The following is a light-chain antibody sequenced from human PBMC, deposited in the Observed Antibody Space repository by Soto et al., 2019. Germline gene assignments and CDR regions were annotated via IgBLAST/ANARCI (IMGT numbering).Light chain of an antibody. V-gene: IGKV2-30*01. CDR2: KVS. CDR3: MQGTHWLTWT. Sequence: DVVMTQSPLSLPVTLGQPASISCRSSQSLVYSDGNTYLNWFQQRPDQSPRRLIYKVSNRDSGVPDRFSGSGSGTDFTLKISRVEAEDVGVYYCMQGTHWLTWTFXQGTKVDIK. CDR1: QSLVYSDGNTY. J-gene: IGKJ1*01.